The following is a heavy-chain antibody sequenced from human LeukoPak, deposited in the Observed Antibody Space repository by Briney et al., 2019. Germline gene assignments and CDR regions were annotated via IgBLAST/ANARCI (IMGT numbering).Heavy chain of an antibody. CDR1: GGSISSYY. D-gene: IGHD6-13*01. Sequence: SETLSLTCTVSGGSISSYYWSWVRQPPGKGLEWIGYMYYRGNTNYYPSLTSRVTISIDTPNNQFSLKLSSVTAADTAVYYCATGVHGIAAAGDYYFDYWGQGTLVTVSS. CDR2: MYYRGNT. CDR3: ATGVHGIAAAGDYYFDY. V-gene: IGHV4-59*01. J-gene: IGHJ4*02.